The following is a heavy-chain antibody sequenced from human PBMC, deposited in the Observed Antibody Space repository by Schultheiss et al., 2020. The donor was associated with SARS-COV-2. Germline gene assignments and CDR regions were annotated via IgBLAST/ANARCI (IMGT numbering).Heavy chain of an antibody. J-gene: IGHJ5*02. CDR3: AREYARWFDP. V-gene: IGHV4-4*07. Sequence: GSLRLSCTVSRGSISGDNWGWIRQPAGKGLEWIGLYAGGTTNYNPSLKNRVTMSVDTSKYQVSLRLTSVTAADTAIYYCAREYARWFDPWGQGTLVTVSS. D-gene: IGHD2-2*01. CDR2: YAGGTT. CDR1: RGSISGDN.